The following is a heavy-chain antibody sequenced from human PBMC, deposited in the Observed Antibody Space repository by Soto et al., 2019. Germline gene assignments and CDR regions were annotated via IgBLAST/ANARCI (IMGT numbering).Heavy chain of an antibody. V-gene: IGHV3-33*01. Sequence: QAQLGESGGGVVQPGTSLRLSCSASSFSFSSSGMHWVRQPPGKGLEWVAAIWDDGGNKYYADSVRGRFTISRDNSKNPLFLQMNSLRAEDTALYYCARSSGSYFAAFYDTWGQGTLVSVSS. J-gene: IGHJ4*02. D-gene: IGHD1-26*01. CDR2: IWDDGGNK. CDR3: ARSSGSYFAAFYDT. CDR1: SFSFSSSG.